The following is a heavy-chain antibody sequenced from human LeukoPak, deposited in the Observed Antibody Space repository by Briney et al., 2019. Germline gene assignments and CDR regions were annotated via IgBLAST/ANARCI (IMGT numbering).Heavy chain of an antibody. CDR2: IFPGDSDS. V-gene: IGHV5-51*01. D-gene: IGHD5-24*01. CDR1: GYSFTSYW. CDR3: ARFRDDFPDY. Sequence: GEFLKISCKGSGYSFTSYWIGWVRQMPGKGLEWMGIIFPGDSDSRYSPSFQGQVTISVDKSISTAYLQWNSLKASDTAIYYCARFRDDFPDYWGQGTLIIVSS. J-gene: IGHJ4*02.